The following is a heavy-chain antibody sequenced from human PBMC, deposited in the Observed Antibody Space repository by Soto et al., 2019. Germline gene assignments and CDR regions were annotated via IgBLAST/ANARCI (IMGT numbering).Heavy chain of an antibody. CDR2: ISPYNGHT. J-gene: IGHJ6*04. V-gene: IGHV1-18*01. D-gene: IGHD6-25*01. Sequence: QVQLVQSAGEVKKPGASVKVSCKASGYSFTSYGISWVRRAPGQGLEWMGWISPYNGHTQFVERFQGRVTMTTDTSQKTADMDLRNLSSDDTAHYYCLTNLTIVAATQQRLENYGMDVCGKVTTGIDSS. CDR1: GYSFTSYG. CDR3: LTNLTIVAATQQRLENYGMDV.